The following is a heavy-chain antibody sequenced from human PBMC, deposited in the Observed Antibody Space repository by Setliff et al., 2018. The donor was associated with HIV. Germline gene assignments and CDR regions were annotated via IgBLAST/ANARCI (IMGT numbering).Heavy chain of an antibody. V-gene: IGHV3-30*01. J-gene: IGHJ4*02. CDR1: GFIFSTFP. CDR2: MSGDANSQ. CDR3: ARDRNCGNGCYSSADH. D-gene: IGHD2-21*01. Sequence: GGSLRLSCEASGFIFSTFPMHWVRQAPGKGLEWVAVMSGDANSQYYADSVRGRFTISRDNSKNTVYLQMNSLTTEDTAVYYCARDRNCGNGCYSSADHWGLGTLVTVSS.